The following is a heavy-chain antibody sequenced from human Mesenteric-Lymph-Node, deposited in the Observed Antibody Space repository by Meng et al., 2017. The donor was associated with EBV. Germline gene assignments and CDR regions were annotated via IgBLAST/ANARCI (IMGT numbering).Heavy chain of an antibody. CDR1: GYTFTNYG. CDR3: ARVEVGITSGDY. Sequence: QDQVGQAGGEVKKPWASVKVSSKASGYTFTNYGITWVRQAPGQGLEWMGWINAYNGDTNYAQTLQGRVTMTTDTSTSTAYMELRSLRSDDTAVYYCARVEVGITSGDYWGQGTLVTVSS. D-gene: IGHD2-21*01. CDR2: INAYNGDT. J-gene: IGHJ4*02. V-gene: IGHV1-18*01.